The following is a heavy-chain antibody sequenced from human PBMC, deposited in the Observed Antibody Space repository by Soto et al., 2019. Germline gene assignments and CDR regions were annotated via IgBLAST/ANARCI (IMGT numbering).Heavy chain of an antibody. V-gene: IGHV4-34*01. CDR1: GGSISGYY. CDR2: INHSGST. J-gene: IGHJ5*02. Sequence: SETLSLTCAVYGGSISGYYGRWIRQPPGKGLEWIGEINHSGSTNYNPSLKSRVTISVDTPKNQFSLKLSSVTAADTAVYFCARGGGVVATSAEFDPWGQGTLVTVSS. D-gene: IGHD2-15*01. CDR3: ARGGGVVATSAEFDP.